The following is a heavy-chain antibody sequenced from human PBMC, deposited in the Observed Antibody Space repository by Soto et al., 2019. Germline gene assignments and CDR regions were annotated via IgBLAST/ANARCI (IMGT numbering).Heavy chain of an antibody. J-gene: IGHJ4*02. Sequence: GGSLRLSCAASGFTVSSSYMSWVRQAPGKGLEWVSVLFRDGTTYYADSVKDRFTISRDNSKNTLYLQMNSLRAEDTAVYYCAREHYYDSSGYYAAFDYWGQGTLVTVSS. V-gene: IGHV3-66*01. CDR1: GFTVSSSY. D-gene: IGHD3-22*01. CDR2: LFRDGTT. CDR3: AREHYYDSSGYYAAFDY.